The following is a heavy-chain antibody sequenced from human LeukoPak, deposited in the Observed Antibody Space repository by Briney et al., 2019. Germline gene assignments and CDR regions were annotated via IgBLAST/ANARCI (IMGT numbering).Heavy chain of an antibody. CDR1: GFTFSSYD. CDR3: ARKYSYGSRWYFDY. J-gene: IGHJ4*02. V-gene: IGHV3-20*04. Sequence: GGSLRLSCAASGFTFSSYDMSWVRQAPGKGLEWVSGINWNGGSTGYADSVKGRFTISRDNAKNSLYLQMNSLRAEDTALYYCARKYSYGSRWYFDYWGQGTLVTVSS. CDR2: INWNGGST. D-gene: IGHD5-18*01.